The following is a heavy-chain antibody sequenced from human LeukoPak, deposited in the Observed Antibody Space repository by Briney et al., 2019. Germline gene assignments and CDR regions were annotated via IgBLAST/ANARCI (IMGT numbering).Heavy chain of an antibody. J-gene: IGHJ4*02. CDR1: GFTFSSYS. Sequence: GGSLRLSCAASGFTFSSYSMNWVRQAPGKGLEWVSSISSSSSYIYYADSVKGRFTISRDNAKNSLYLQMNSLRDDDTAVYYCARARGVGELFFDSWGQGTLVTVSS. V-gene: IGHV3-21*04. CDR3: ARARGVGELFFDS. D-gene: IGHD3-10*01. CDR2: ISSSSSYI.